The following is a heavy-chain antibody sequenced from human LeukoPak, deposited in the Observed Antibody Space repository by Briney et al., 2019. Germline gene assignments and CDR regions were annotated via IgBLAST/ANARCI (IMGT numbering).Heavy chain of an antibody. CDR2: INPSGGST. J-gene: IGHJ4*02. CDR1: GYTFTSYY. CDR3: ASITGDGDLPPDY. D-gene: IGHD7-27*01. Sequence: ASVKVSCKASGYTFTSYYMHWVRQAPGQGLEWMGIINPSGGSTSYAQKFQGRVTMTRDMSTSTVYMELSSLRSEDTAVYYCASITGDGDLPPDYWGQGTLVTVSS. V-gene: IGHV1-46*01.